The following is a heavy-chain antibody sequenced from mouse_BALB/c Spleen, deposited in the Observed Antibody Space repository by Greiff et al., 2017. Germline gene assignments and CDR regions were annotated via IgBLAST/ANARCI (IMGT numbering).Heavy chain of an antibody. CDR3: ARRLITTGNYYAMDY. D-gene: IGHD2-4*01. CDR2: INPSSCYT. J-gene: IGHJ4*01. V-gene: IGHV1-4*01. Sequence: QVQLKQSGAELARPGASVKMSCKASGYTFTSYTMHWVKQRPGQGLEWIGYINPSSCYTNYNQKFKDKATLTADKSSSTAYMQLSSLTSEDSAVYYCARRLITTGNYYAMDYWGQGTSVTVSS. CDR1: GYTFTSYT.